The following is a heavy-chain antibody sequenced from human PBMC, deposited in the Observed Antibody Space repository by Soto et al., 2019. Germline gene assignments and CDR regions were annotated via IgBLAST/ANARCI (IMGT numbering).Heavy chain of an antibody. V-gene: IGHV4-34*01. Sequence: QVQLQQWGAGLLKPSETLSLTCDVYGGSFSGYYWSWIRQPPGKGLEWIGEINHSGSTNYNTSLRSRVNISVDTSKNQFYLKLSSVTAADTAVYYCARRLYGSGSYYNYWGQGTLVTVSS. D-gene: IGHD3-10*01. J-gene: IGHJ4*02. CDR3: ARRLYGSGSYYNY. CDR2: INHSGST. CDR1: GGSFSGYY.